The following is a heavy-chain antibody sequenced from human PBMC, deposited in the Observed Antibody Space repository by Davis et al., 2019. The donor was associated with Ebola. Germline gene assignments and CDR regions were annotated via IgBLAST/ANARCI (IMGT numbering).Heavy chain of an antibody. Sequence: GGSLRLSCAASEFTFSSYAMSWVRQAPGKGLEWVSVISGGAAITYYADSVRGRFTISRDNSKNTLHLQMNSLRVDDTAIYYCARKDAGSNPFDCWGQGTLVTVSS. CDR3: ARKDAGSNPFDC. D-gene: IGHD1-26*01. CDR2: ISGGAAIT. J-gene: IGHJ4*02. CDR1: EFTFSSYA. V-gene: IGHV3-23*01.